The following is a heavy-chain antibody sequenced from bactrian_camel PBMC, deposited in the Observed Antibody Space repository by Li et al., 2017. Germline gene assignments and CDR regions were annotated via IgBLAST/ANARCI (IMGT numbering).Heavy chain of an antibody. CDR2: IYPDGGNT. CDR3: AAAFRGALPRVPGAKCPWGYEYNY. V-gene: IGHV3S6*01. Sequence: HVQLVESGGGSVQPGGSLRLSCATSGFVFSSYGMVWIRQAPGKGLEWVSGIYPDGGNTFYSDSVKGRFTISRDNDKNTLYLQINSLKPEDTAVYYCAAAFRGALPRVPGAKCPWGYEYNYWGQGTQVTVS. D-gene: IGHD6*01. J-gene: IGHJ4*01. CDR1: GFVFSSYG.